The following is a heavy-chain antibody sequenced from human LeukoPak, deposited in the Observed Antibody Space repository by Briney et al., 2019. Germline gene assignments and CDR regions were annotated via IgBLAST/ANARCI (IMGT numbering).Heavy chain of an antibody. CDR3: AREVVVVVPAATVWFDP. D-gene: IGHD2-2*01. CDR2: IYTSGST. CDR1: GGSISSYY. J-gene: IGHJ5*02. V-gene: IGHV4-4*07. Sequence: SETLSLTCTVSGGSISSYYWSWIRQPAGKGLEWIGHIYTSGSTNYNPSLKSRVTMSVDTSKNQFSLKLSSVTAADTAVYYCAREVVVVVPAATVWFDPWGQGTLVTVSS.